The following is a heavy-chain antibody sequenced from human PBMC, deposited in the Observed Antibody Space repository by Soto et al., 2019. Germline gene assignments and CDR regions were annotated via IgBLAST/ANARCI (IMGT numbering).Heavy chain of an antibody. CDR2: IKQDGSEK. V-gene: IGHV3-7*05. D-gene: IGHD3-16*01. J-gene: IGHJ4*02. CDR1: GFTFSGYW. CDR3: ARVWAMSGVFV. Sequence: EVHLVESGGGLVQPGGSLRLSCAASGFTFSGYWMTWVRQAPGKGLEWVANIKQDGSEKNYVDSVKGRFTVSRDNAKNSLYLQMNSLTVEDTAVYFCARVWAMSGVFVCGQGTLVTVS.